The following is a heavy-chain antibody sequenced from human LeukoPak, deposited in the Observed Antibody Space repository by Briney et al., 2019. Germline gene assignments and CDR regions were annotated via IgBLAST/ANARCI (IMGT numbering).Heavy chain of an antibody. Sequence: GGSLRLSCAASGFTFSRSGMHWVRQGPGKGLEWVAVISYDGSNKYYADSVKGRFTISRDNSKNTLYLQMNSLRAEDTAVYYCAKSASSSWFDYWGQGTLVTVSS. CDR2: ISYDGSNK. CDR1: GFTFSRSG. J-gene: IGHJ4*02. D-gene: IGHD6-13*01. V-gene: IGHV3-30*12. CDR3: AKSASSSWFDY.